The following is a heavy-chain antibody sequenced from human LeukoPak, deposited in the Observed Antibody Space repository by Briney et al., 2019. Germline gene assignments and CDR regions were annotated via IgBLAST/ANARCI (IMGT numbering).Heavy chain of an antibody. D-gene: IGHD5-18*01. V-gene: IGHV3-30*02. J-gene: IGHJ4*02. CDR1: GFTFSSYG. Sequence: GGSLRLSCAASGFTFSSYGMHWVRQAPGKGLEWVAFIRYDGSNKYYADSVKGRFTISRDNSKNMLYLQMNSLRAEDTAVYYCAKGESGFEQLWAFDYWGQGTLVTVSS. CDR3: AKGESGFEQLWAFDY. CDR2: IRYDGSNK.